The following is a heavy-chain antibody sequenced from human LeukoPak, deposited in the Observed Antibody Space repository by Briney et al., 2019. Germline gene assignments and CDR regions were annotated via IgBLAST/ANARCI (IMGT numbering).Heavy chain of an antibody. CDR1: GFTFSSYS. CDR2: ISSSSSTI. J-gene: IGHJ4*02. D-gene: IGHD2-21*02. CDR3: ARDEIYCGGDCYADY. V-gene: IGHV3-48*04. Sequence: GGSLRLSCEGSGFTFSSYSMNWVRQAPGKGLEWVSYISSSSSTIYYADSVKGRFTISRDNAKNSLYLQMNSLRAEDTAVYYCARDEIYCGGDCYADYWGQGTLVTVSS.